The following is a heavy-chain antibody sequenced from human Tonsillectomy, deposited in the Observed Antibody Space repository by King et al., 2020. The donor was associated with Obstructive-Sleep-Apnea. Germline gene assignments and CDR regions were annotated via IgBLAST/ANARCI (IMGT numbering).Heavy chain of an antibody. CDR1: GFNFVNAW. CDR3: TTDLRTGRDY. CDR2: IKSKTDGGTS. D-gene: IGHD3/OR15-3a*01. Sequence: EVQLVESGGGLVKPGGSLRLSCAASGFNFVNAWMYWVRQAPGKGLVWVGRIKSKTDGGTSDYAAPVKGRFTISRDDSKNTLYLQVNSLKIEDTAVYYCTTDLRTGRDYWGQGALVTVSS. J-gene: IGHJ4*02. V-gene: IGHV3-15*01.